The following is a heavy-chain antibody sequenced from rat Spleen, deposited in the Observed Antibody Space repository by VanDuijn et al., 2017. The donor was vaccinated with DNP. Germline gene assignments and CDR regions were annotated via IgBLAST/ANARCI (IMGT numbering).Heavy chain of an antibody. Sequence: EVLLVESDGGLVQPGRSLKLSCAVSGFTFSDYYMAWVRQAPAKGLEWVATISYNGGTPYYRDSVKGRFTISRDNAKSTLYLQVNSLRSEDTATYYCAKHDGTEGIDFDYWGQGVMVTVSS. CDR1: GFTFSDYY. J-gene: IGHJ2*01. D-gene: IGHD1-11*01. CDR3: AKHDGTEGIDFDY. CDR2: ISYNGGTP. V-gene: IGHV5-7*01.